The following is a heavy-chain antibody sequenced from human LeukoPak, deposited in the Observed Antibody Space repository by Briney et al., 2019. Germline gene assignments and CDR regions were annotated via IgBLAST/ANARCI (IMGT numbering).Heavy chain of an antibody. V-gene: IGHV1-8*01. Sequence: ASVKVSCKASGYTFTSYDINWVRQATGQGLEWMGWMNPNSGNTGYAQKFQGRVTMTRNTSISTAYMELSSLRSEDTAVYYCEAAGNNNYYMDVWGKGTTVTVSS. CDR1: GYTFTSYD. D-gene: IGHD6-13*01. CDR2: MNPNSGNT. CDR3: EAAGNNNYYMDV. J-gene: IGHJ6*03.